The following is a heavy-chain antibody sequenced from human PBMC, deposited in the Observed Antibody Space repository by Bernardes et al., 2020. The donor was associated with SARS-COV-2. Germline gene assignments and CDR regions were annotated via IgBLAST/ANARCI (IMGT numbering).Heavy chain of an antibody. Sequence: GGSLRLSCAASGFTFSSYGMHWVRQAPGKGLEWVAVISYEGGEKLYADSVKGRFTIYRDNSKNTLYLQMNSLRAEDTAVYYCATTPQYEYTRVFDFWGQGTLVTVSS. J-gene: IGHJ4*02. CDR3: ATTPQYEYTRVFDF. CDR1: GFTFSSYG. D-gene: IGHD2-15*01. CDR2: ISYEGGEK. V-gene: IGHV3-30*03.